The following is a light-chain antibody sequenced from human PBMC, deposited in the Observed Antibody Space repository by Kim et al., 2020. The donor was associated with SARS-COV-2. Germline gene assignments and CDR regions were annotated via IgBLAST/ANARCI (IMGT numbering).Light chain of an antibody. CDR3: SSYAGSNNFVV. V-gene: IGLV2-8*01. CDR1: SSDVGGYNY. J-gene: IGLJ2*01. Sequence: SVTIPCTGTSSDVGGYNYVSWYQQHPGKAPKLMIYEVSKRPSGVPDRFSGSKSGNTASLTVSGLQAEDEADYYCSSYAGSNNFVVFGGGTQLTVL. CDR2: EVS.